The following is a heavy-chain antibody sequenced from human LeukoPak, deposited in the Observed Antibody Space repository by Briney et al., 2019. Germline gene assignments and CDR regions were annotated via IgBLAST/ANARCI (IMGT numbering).Heavy chain of an antibody. J-gene: IGHJ4*02. V-gene: IGHV3-7*01. CDR1: GITFSNYW. CDR2: IKQDGSVQ. D-gene: IGHD2-2*01. Sequence: PGGSLRLSCAASGITFSNYWMSWVRQAPGKGLEWVANIKQDGSVQYYVDAVRGRFTIYRDNGKNSLYLQVNSLRADDTAVYNAARSSSGGGYCGSTSCSYYFDSWGQGTLVTVSS. CDR3: ARSSSGGGYCGSTSCSYYFDS.